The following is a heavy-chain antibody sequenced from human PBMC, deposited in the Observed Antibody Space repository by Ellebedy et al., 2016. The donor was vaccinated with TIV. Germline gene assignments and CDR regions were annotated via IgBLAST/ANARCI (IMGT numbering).Heavy chain of an antibody. D-gene: IGHD3-16*02. CDR3: ATDIARGGGVIVRAGY. CDR2: FDPEDGET. V-gene: IGHV1-24*01. J-gene: IGHJ4*02. Sequence: ASVKVSCXVSGYTLTELSMHWVRQAPGKGLEWMGGFDPEDGETIYAQKFQGRVTMTEDTSTDTAYMELSSLRSEDTAVYYCATDIARGGGVIVRAGYWGQGTLVTVSS. CDR1: GYTLTELS.